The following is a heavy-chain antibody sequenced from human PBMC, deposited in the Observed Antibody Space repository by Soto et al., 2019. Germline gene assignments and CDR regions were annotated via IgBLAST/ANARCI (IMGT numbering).Heavy chain of an antibody. CDR3: AREVEVPGYRRQSSWYFDL. CDR2: IYSGGST. D-gene: IGHD6-13*01. CDR1: GFTVSSNY. V-gene: IGHV3-66*02. J-gene: IGHJ2*01. Sequence: GGSLRLSCAASGFTVSSNYMSWVRQAPGKGLEWVSVIYSGGSTYYADSVKGRFTISRANSKNTLYLQMNSLRAEDTAVYYCAREVEVPGYRRQSSWYFDLWGRGTLVTVSS.